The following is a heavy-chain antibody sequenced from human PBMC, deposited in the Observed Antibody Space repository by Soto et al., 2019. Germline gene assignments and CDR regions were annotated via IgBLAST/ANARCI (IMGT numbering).Heavy chain of an antibody. J-gene: IGHJ6*02. CDR2: IIPIFGTA. V-gene: IGHV1-69*13. CDR1: GGTFSSYA. Sequence: SVKVSCKASGGTFSSYAISWVRQAPGQGLEWMGGIIPIFGTANYAQKFQGRVTITADESTSTAYMELSSLRSEDTAVYYCARECTNGRYIPIDYGMDVWGQGTTVTVSS. D-gene: IGHD2-8*01. CDR3: ARECTNGRYIPIDYGMDV.